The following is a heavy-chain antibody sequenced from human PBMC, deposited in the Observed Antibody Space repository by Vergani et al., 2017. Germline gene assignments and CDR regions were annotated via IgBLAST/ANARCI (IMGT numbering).Heavy chain of an antibody. D-gene: IGHD2-21*01. J-gene: IGHJ3*01. Sequence: QVQLQESGPGLVKPSETLSLTCTVSGGSISSYYWSWIRQPPGKGLEWIGRIYTSGATNYNPSLRSRAIMSVDASKKQFSLKLTSVTAADTAVYYCARDGGEYDKDALDVWGQGKKVTVTS. V-gene: IGHV4-4*07. CDR2: IYTSGAT. CDR1: GGSISSYY. CDR3: ARDGGEYDKDALDV.